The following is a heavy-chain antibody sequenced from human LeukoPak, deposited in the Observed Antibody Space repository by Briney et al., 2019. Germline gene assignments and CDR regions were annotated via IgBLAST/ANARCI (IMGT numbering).Heavy chain of an antibody. D-gene: IGHD3-22*01. CDR3: AKPAFYYDSSGYLPNHFDY. Sequence: GGSLRLSCAASGFTFSSYGMHWVRQAPGKGLEWVAVISYDGSNKYYADSVKGRFTISRDNSKNTLYLQMNSLRAEDTAVYYCAKPAFYYDSSGYLPNHFDYWGQGTLVTVSS. CDR2: ISYDGSNK. V-gene: IGHV3-30*18. J-gene: IGHJ4*02. CDR1: GFTFSSYG.